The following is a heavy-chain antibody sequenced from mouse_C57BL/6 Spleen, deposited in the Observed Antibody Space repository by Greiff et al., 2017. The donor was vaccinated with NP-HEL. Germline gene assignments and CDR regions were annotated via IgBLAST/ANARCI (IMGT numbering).Heavy chain of an antibody. D-gene: IGHD2-2*01. Sequence: EVKLVESGGGLVQPGESLKLSCESNEYEFPSHDMSWVRKTPEKRLELVAAINSDGGSTYYPDTMERRFIISRDNTKKTQYLQMSSLRSEDTALYYCARQGNGYDDAWFAYWGQGTLVTVSA. V-gene: IGHV5-2*01. CDR1: EYEFPSHD. J-gene: IGHJ3*01. CDR3: ARQGNGYDDAWFAY. CDR2: INSDGGST.